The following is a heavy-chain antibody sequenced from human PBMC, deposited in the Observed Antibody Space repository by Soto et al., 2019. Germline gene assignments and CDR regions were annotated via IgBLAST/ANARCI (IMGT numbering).Heavy chain of an antibody. CDR2: IIPIFGTA. J-gene: IGHJ4*02. D-gene: IGHD4-17*01. V-gene: IGHV1-69*13. Sequence: SVKVSCKASGGTFSSYAISGVRQAPGQGLEWMGGIIPIFGTANYAQKFQGRVTITADESTSTAYMELSSLRSEDTAVYYCAINLATTVTEFDYWGQGTLVTVSS. CDR1: GGTFSSYA. CDR3: AINLATTVTEFDY.